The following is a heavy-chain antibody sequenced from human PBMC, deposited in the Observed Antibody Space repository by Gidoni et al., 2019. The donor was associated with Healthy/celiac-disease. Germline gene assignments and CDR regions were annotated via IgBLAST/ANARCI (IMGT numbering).Heavy chain of an antibody. CDR1: DGSLISYY. J-gene: IGHJ3*02. Sequence: QVQLQESGPGLVKPSETLSLPCTVSDGSLISYYWSLIRQPPGKGLEWIGYIYYSGSTNYNPPLKSRVTISVDTSKNQFSLKLSSVTAADTAVYYCASELVVPAAIASGAFDIWGQGTMVTVSS. V-gene: IGHV4-59*08. CDR2: IYYSGST. CDR3: ASELVVPAAIASGAFDI. D-gene: IGHD2-2*01.